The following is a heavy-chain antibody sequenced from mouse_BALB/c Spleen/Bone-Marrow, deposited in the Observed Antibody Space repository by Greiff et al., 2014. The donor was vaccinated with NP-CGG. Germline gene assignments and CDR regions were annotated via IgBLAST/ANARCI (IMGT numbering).Heavy chain of an antibody. CDR2: ISSGSSTI. CDR3: ARGGNYAWFAY. D-gene: IGHD2-1*01. V-gene: IGHV5-17*02. CDR1: GFTFSSFG. J-gene: IGHJ3*01. Sequence: EVKLQESGGGLVQPGGSRKLSCAASGFTFSSFGMHWVRQAPEKGLEWVAYISSGSSTIYYADTVKGRFTISGDNPKNTLFLQMTSLRSEDTAMYYCARGGNYAWFAYWGQGTLVTVSA.